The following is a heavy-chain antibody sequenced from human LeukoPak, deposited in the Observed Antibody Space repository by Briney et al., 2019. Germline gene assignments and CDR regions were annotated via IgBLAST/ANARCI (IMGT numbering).Heavy chain of an antibody. J-gene: IGHJ5*02. CDR2: IYPGDSDI. Sequence: GESLKISCKGSGYTFTSYWIGWVRQMPGKGLEWMGMIYPGDSDIRYSPSFQGQVTISADKSISTAYLQWSSLKASGTAMYYCARQEYCSGGSCYTWFDPWGQGTLVTVSS. CDR3: ARQEYCSGGSCYTWFDP. CDR1: GYTFTSYW. D-gene: IGHD2-15*01. V-gene: IGHV5-51*01.